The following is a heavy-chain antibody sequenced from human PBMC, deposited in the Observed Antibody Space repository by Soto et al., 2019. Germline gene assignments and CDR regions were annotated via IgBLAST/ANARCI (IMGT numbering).Heavy chain of an antibody. V-gene: IGHV3-74*01. D-gene: IGHD4-17*01. CDR3: ARGLRNYYGVDV. CDR1: GFTFSDYW. CDR2: IKFDGSFT. J-gene: IGHJ6*02. Sequence: EVQLVESGGGLVQPGGSLRLSCVASGFTFSDYWMHWVRQAPGKGLVWASRIKFDGSFTSHADSVKGRFTISRDNARNTVHLPMDSLRAEDTGVYYCARGLRNYYGVDVWGQGTTVTVSS.